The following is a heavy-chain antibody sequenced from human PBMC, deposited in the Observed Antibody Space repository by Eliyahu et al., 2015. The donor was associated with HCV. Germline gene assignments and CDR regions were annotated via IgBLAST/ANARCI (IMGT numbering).Heavy chain of an antibody. V-gene: IGHV4-39*01. CDR1: GGXXSXTDYY. Sequence: QLQLQVSGPGLVKPSETLSLTCTVSGGXXSXTDYYWGWIRQPPGKGLEWIGSIYYSGSTYYNPSLKSRVTISVDTSKNQFSLKLSSVTAADTAVYYCASRGSAITGTTFFDYWGQGTLVTVSS. CDR3: ASRGSAITGTTFFDY. J-gene: IGHJ4*02. CDR2: IYYSGST. D-gene: IGHD1-20*01.